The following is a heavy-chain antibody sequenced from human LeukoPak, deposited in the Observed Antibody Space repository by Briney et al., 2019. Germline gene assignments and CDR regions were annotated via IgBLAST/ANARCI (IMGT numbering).Heavy chain of an antibody. D-gene: IGHD3-9*01. CDR2: ISGEGGDT. CDR3: AKDIRSDILTGYPLFDP. CDR1: GFTFGDYA. V-gene: IGHV3-23*01. J-gene: IGHJ5*02. Sequence: GGSLRLSCAASGFTFGDYAMNWVRQAPGKGLECVSSISGEGGDTFHADSVKGRFTISSDNSKNTFYLHMNSLRAEDTALYYCAKDIRSDILTGYPLFDPWGQGTLVTVSS.